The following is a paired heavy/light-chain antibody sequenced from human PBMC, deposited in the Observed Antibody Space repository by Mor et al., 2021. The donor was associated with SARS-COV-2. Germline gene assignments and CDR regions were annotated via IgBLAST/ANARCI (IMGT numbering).Light chain of an antibody. CDR2: KPS. CDR1: EIISAW. Sequence: DIQVTQSPSSLSASVGDRVTITCRATEIISAWVAWYQQKPGEAPKVLIHKPSSSESGVPSRFSGSGSGTEFTLTISSLQPEDFATYYCQVYTSYFGPGTKVTLK. V-gene: IGKV1-5*03. CDR3: QVYTSY. J-gene: IGKJ3*01.
Heavy chain of an antibody. CDR1: GFIFSNYA. CDR2: VSVSGSTT. Sequence: EVQLLQSGGGLEQPGGSLRLSCAASGFIFSNYAMGWVRQAPGKGLEWVGSVSVSGSTTFYPGFAKGRFTVSKDNSKNMLYLQMTSLRVEDTATYYCVKCGDNGGYYVPYDSWGQGTPVTVAS. CDR3: VKCGDNGGYYVPYDS. V-gene: IGHV3-23*01. D-gene: IGHD3-22*01. J-gene: IGHJ5*02.